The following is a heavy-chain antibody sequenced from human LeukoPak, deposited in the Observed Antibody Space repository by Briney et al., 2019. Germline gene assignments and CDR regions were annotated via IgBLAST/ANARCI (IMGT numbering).Heavy chain of an antibody. CDR1: GGSISSSRYS. CDR3: AREYYDSSGLDY. J-gene: IGHJ4*02. V-gene: IGHV4-61*01. CDR2: VYYSGST. Sequence: SETLSLTCTVSGGSISSSRYSWGWIRQPPGKGLEWVGYVYYSGSTNYNPSLKSRVTMSVDTSKNQFSLKLNSVTAADTAVYYCAREYYDSSGLDYWGQGTLVTVSS. D-gene: IGHD3-22*01.